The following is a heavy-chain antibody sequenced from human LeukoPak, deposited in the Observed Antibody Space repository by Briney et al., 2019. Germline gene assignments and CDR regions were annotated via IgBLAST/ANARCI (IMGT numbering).Heavy chain of an antibody. CDR1: GYTFTSYD. J-gene: IGHJ4*02. CDR3: ARRADYYDSSCYQH. D-gene: IGHD3-22*01. CDR2: MNPNSGNT. V-gene: IGHV1-8*01. Sequence: GASVKVSCKASGYTFTSYDINWVRQATGQGLEWIGWMNPNSGNTGYAQKFQGRVTMTRDTSVSTAYMELSSLRSEDTAVYYCARRADYYDSSCYQHWGQGTLVTVSS.